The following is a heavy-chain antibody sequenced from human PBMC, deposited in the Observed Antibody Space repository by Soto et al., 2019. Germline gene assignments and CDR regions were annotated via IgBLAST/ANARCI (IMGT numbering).Heavy chain of an antibody. D-gene: IGHD2-15*01. Sequence: EVQLLESGGSLVQPGGSLRLSCAASGFTFSSYAMTWVRRAPGKGLEWISTTSGNSDTIFYADSVKGRFTISRDNSNNTLYLQMNSLRAEDTAVYYCAKSRLVGRIGFFDYWGQGTLVTVSA. CDR3: AKSRLVGRIGFFDY. CDR1: GFTFSSYA. J-gene: IGHJ4*02. V-gene: IGHV3-23*01. CDR2: TSGNSDTI.